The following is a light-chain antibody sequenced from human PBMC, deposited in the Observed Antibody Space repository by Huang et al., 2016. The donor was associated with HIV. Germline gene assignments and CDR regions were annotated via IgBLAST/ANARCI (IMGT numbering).Light chain of an antibody. Sequence: DIVLTQSPATLSLSPGERATLSCRAGQSVGSYLAGYQQTPGQAPRRLVSDASHRATGNPARFSGSGSGTDFTLTISSLEPEDFAVYYCHQHSSWPGTFGQGTRVEIK. CDR3: HQHSSWPGT. J-gene: IGKJ1*01. CDR2: DAS. CDR1: QSVGSY. V-gene: IGKV3-11*01.